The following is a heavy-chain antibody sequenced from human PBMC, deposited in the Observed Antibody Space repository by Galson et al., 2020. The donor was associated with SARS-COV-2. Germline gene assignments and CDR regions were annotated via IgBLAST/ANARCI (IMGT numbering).Heavy chain of an antibody. J-gene: IGHJ6*02. V-gene: IGHV3-30*18. CDR1: GFTFSSYG. CDR3: AKDWGYCSSTSCRHYYYGMDV. Sequence: TGGSLRLSCAASGFTFSSYGMHWVRQAPGKGLEWVAVISYDGSNKYYADSVKGRFTISRDNSKNTLYLQMNSLRAEDTAVYYCAKDWGYCSSTSCRHYYYGMDVGGQGTTVTVSS. CDR2: ISYDGSNK. D-gene: IGHD2-2*01.